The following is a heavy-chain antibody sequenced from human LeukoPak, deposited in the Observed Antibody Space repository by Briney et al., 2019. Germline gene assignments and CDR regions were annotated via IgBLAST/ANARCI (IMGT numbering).Heavy chain of an antibody. D-gene: IGHD1-14*01. CDR1: GFTVITND. Sequence: PGGSLRLSCAASGFTVITNDMTWVPQAPGKGLEWVSVLYSDGNTKYADSAQGRFTISRDNSKNTLYLEMNSLSPDDTAVYYCARGVEPLAANTLAYWGQGTLVTVSS. CDR3: ARGVEPLAANTLAY. CDR2: LYSDGNT. V-gene: IGHV3-53*01. J-gene: IGHJ4*02.